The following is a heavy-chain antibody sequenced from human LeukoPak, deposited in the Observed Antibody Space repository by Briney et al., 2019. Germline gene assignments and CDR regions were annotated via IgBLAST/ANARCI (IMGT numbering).Heavy chain of an antibody. D-gene: IGHD3-22*01. CDR3: ARGPHLRTYDSSSPAALDF. CDR2: INPTGGNT. Sequence: EASVKVSCKACGYIFINYWMYWVRQAPGQGLEWMGLINPTGGNTNFAQNFQGRVTMTRDMSTSTVYMELRRLRSEDTAVYYCARGPHLRTYDSSSPAALDFWGQGTMVTVSS. CDR1: GYIFINYW. V-gene: IGHV1-46*01. J-gene: IGHJ3*01.